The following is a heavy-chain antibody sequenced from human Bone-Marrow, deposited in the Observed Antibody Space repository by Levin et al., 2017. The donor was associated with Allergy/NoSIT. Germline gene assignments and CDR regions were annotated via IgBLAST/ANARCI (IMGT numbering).Heavy chain of an antibody. V-gene: IGHV4-39*01. Sequence: NTSETLSLTCTVSGGSISSSSYYWGWIRQPPGKGLEWIGSIYYSGSTYYNPSLKSRVTISVDTSKNQFSLKLSSVTAADTAVYYCASSIAVAGIGIHQWTGSFDYWGQGTLVTVSS. D-gene: IGHD6-19*01. J-gene: IGHJ4*02. CDR3: ASSIAVAGIGIHQWTGSFDY. CDR1: GGSISSSSYY. CDR2: IYYSGST.